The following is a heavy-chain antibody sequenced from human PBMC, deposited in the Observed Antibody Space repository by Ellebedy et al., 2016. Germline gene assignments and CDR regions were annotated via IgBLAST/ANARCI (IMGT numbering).Heavy chain of an antibody. D-gene: IGHD1-26*01. CDR2: IWYDGSNK. Sequence: GESQKISCAASGFTFSSYGMHWVRQAPGKGLEWVAVIWYDGSNKYYADSVKDRFTISRDNSKNTLYLQMNSLRAEDTAVYYCARDSGSYYSFDYWGQGTLVTVSS. CDR3: ARDSGSYYSFDY. CDR1: GFTFSSYG. J-gene: IGHJ4*02. V-gene: IGHV3-33*08.